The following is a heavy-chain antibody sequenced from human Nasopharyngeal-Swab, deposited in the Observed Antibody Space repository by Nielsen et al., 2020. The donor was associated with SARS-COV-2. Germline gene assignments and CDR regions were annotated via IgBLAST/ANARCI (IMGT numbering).Heavy chain of an antibody. V-gene: IGHV3-53*05. CDR3: ARDKGYMITFGGVIT. CDR2: IYSGGSK. CDR1: GFTVSSNY. D-gene: IGHD3-16*02. J-gene: IGHJ5*02. Sequence: GESLKISCAASGFTVSSNYMSWVRQAPGKGLEWVSVIYSGGSKYYADSVKGRFTISRDNSKNTLYLQMNSLRAEDTAVYYCARDKGYMITFGGVITWGQGTLVTVSS.